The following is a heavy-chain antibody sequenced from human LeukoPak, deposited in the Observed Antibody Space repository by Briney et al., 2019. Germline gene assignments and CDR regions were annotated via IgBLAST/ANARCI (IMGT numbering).Heavy chain of an antibody. D-gene: IGHD6-19*01. CDR3: AKVSGQVED. Sequence: PGGSLRLSCAASGFTFGSYGMNWVRRAPGKGLEWVSGISISYSRTYYADSVKGRFTISRDNSRNTLYLQMNSLRAEDTAIYYCAKVSGQVEDWGQGTLVTVTS. CDR2: ISISYSRT. CDR1: GFTFGSYG. J-gene: IGHJ4*02. V-gene: IGHV3-23*01.